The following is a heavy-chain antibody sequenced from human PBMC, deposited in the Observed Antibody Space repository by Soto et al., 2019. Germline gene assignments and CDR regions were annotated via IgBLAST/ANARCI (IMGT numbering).Heavy chain of an antibody. J-gene: IGHJ6*03. D-gene: IGHD5-18*01. CDR2: INHSGST. Sequence: PSETLSLTCAVYGGSFSGYYWSWIRQPPGKGLEWIGEINHSGSTNYNPSLKSRVTISVDTSKNQFSLKLSSVTAADTAVYYCARATNVDTAMVYYYYMDVWGKGTTVTVSS. V-gene: IGHV4-34*01. CDR1: GGSFSGYY. CDR3: ARATNVDTAMVYYYYMDV.